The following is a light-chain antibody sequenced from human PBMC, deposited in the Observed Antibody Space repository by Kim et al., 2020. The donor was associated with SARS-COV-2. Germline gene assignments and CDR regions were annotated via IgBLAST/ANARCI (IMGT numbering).Light chain of an antibody. CDR2: AAS. CDR1: QDVRND. Sequence: AIQMTQSPSSLSASVGDRVTITCRASQDVRNDLGWYQQKPGKAPNVLIYAASSLQSEVPSRFSGSAAGTDFTLTINSLQPEDFATYYCLQGHTYPLTFGQGTKLEI. CDR3: LQGHTYPLT. V-gene: IGKV1-6*01. J-gene: IGKJ2*01.